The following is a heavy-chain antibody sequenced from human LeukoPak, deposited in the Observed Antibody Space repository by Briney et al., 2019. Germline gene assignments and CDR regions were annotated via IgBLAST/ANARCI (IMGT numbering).Heavy chain of an antibody. V-gene: IGHV1-18*01. Sequence: GSSVKFSCKASGYTFTSYGISWVRQAPGQGLEWMGWISAYNGNTNYAQKLQGRVTMTTDTSTSTAYMELRSLRSDDTAVYYCALSGSYAPFDYWGQGTLVTVSS. CDR1: GYTFTSYG. D-gene: IGHD1-26*01. CDR2: ISAYNGNT. CDR3: ALSGSYAPFDY. J-gene: IGHJ4*02.